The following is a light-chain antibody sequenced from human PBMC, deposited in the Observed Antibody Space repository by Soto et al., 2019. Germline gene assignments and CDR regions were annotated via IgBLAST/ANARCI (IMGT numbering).Light chain of an antibody. CDR1: QSLSSN. Sequence: EIVMTQSPAILSVSPGERATLSCRASQSLSSNLAWYQQKPGQAPRFLMYGVSTRATGIPARFSGSGSGTEFTLTISGLQSEDFAIYYCQQYNNWPWTFGQGTKVEIK. V-gene: IGKV3-15*01. CDR2: GVS. J-gene: IGKJ1*01. CDR3: QQYNNWPWT.